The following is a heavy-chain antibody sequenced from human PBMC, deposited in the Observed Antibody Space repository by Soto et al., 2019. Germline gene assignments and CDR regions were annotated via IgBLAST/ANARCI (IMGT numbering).Heavy chain of an antibody. V-gene: IGHV2-5*02. CDR1: GFSLTASGVG. J-gene: IGHJ5*02. D-gene: IGHD3-10*02. CDR2: VYGDDDQ. Sequence: QITLRESGPTLVKPTQTLTLTCSFSGFSLTASGVGVGWVRLSPGKALEWIALVYGDDDQRYNPSLRSRSTISKDSTKNQVVLTMTDMEFLDTATYICAHISVADVDSIFGTWGQGTLVTVSS. CDR3: AHISVADVDSIFGT.